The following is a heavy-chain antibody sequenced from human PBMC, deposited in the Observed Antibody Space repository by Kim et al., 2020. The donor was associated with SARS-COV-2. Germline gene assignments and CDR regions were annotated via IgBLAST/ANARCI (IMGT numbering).Heavy chain of an antibody. CDR2: MNPNSGNT. V-gene: IGHV1-8*01. J-gene: IGHJ6*02. CDR3: ARGLRMVRGVIITYYYYYYGMDV. D-gene: IGHD3-10*01. CDR1: GYTFTSYD. Sequence: ASVKVSCKASGYTFTSYDINWVRQATAQGLEWMGWMNPNSGNTGYAQKFQGRVTMTRNTSISTAYMELSSLRSEDTAVYYCARGLRMVRGVIITYYYYYYGMDVWGQGTTVTVSS.